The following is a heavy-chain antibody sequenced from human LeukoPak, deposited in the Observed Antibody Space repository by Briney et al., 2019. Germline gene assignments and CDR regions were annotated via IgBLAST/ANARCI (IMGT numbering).Heavy chain of an antibody. D-gene: IGHD3-3*01. J-gene: IGHJ3*02. CDR2: INLNGDRI. CDR1: GFTFDDYG. V-gene: IGHV3-20*04. CDR3: ARSRITIFGFITRGAFDI. Sequence: GGSLRLSCAASGFTFDDYGMNWVRQAPGKGLEWVSGINLNGDRIGYADSVKGRFTISRDNAKNSLYLQMNSLRAEDTALYYCARSRITIFGFITRGAFDIWGQGTMVTVSS.